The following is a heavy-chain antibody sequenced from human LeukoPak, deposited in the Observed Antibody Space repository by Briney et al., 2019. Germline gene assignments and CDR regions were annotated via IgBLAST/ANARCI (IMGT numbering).Heavy chain of an antibody. CDR1: GYSISSGYY. CDR3: SREGGGDFDY. J-gene: IGHJ4*02. CDR2: TFHGGSP. D-gene: IGHD2-21*01. Sequence: PSETLSLTCNVSGYSISSGYYWGWIRQPPGRALEWIGTTFHGGSPNYNPSLKGRVTISIEPSKNQFSLKPSSVPAANTAFYTRSREGGGDFDYWGQGTLVTVST. V-gene: IGHV4-38-2*02.